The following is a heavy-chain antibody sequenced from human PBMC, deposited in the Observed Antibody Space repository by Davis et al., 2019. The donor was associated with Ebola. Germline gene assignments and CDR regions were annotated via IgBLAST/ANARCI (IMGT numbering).Heavy chain of an antibody. CDR2: ISGSGGST. J-gene: IGHJ4*02. CDR3: ARTGTTSGFDY. D-gene: IGHD1-1*01. Sequence: GESLKISCAASGFTFSSYAMSWVRQAPGKGLEWVSAISGSGGSTYYADSVKGRLTISRDNSKNTLYLQMNSLRAEDTAVYYCARTGTTSGFDYWGQGTLVTVSS. V-gene: IGHV3-23*01. CDR1: GFTFSSYA.